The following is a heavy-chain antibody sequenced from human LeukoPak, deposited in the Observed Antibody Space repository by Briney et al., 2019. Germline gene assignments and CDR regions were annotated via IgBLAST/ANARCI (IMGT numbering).Heavy chain of an antibody. CDR2: ISSNGGST. D-gene: IGHD3-3*01. CDR1: GFTFSSYA. Sequence: GGSLRLSCAASGFTFSSYAMHWVRQAPGKGLEYVSAISSNGGSTYYANSVKGRFTISRDNSKNTLYLQMGSLRAEDMAVYYCARAPSTPYDFWSGFPSLDVWGKGTTVTVSS. J-gene: IGHJ6*04. V-gene: IGHV3-64*01. CDR3: ARAPSTPYDFWSGFPSLDV.